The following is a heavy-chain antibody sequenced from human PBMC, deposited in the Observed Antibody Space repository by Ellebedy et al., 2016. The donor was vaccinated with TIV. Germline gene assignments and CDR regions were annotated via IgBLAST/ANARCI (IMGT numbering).Heavy chain of an antibody. CDR1: GFTSNNYA. CDR3: AKDRDYSSSYYMGDGSFDV. Sequence: GGSLRLXCAASGFTSNNYAMNWVRQAPGKGLEWVSAIRGSGGSSYYADSVKGRFTISRDNSKTTLYLQMNNLRAEDTAVYYCAKDRDYSSSYYMGDGSFDVWGQGTMVTVSS. V-gene: IGHV3-23*01. CDR2: IRGSGGSS. J-gene: IGHJ3*01. D-gene: IGHD6-13*01.